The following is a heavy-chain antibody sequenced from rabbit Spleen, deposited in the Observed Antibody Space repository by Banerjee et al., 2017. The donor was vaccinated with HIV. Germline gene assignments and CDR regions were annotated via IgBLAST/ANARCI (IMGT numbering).Heavy chain of an antibody. V-gene: IGHV1S42*01. J-gene: IGHJ4*01. CDR3: VREAGYGGYGDGNL. Sequence: EESGGGLVKPGGTLTLTCKVSGFSLFSYWMCWVRQAPGKGLELIGCIYAGDGSTDYANWVNGRFTISKTSSTVDLQLNSLTAADTATYFCVREAGYGGYGDGNLWGQGTLVTVS. CDR1: GFSLFSYW. CDR2: IYAGDGST. D-gene: IGHD6-1*01.